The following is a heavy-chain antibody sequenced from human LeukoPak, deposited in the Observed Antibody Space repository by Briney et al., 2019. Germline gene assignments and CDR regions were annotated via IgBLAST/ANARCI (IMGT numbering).Heavy chain of an antibody. D-gene: IGHD5-12*01. CDR1: GFTFSSYT. CDR3: AREVGYAGVDY. CDR2: ISSSSSYI. V-gene: IGHV3-21*01. Sequence: PGGSLRLSCAASGFTFSSYTTKWVRQAPGKGLEWVSSISSSSSYIYYADSVKGRFTISRDNAKNSLYLQMNSLRAEDTAVYYCAREVGYAGVDYWGQGTLVTVSA. J-gene: IGHJ4*02.